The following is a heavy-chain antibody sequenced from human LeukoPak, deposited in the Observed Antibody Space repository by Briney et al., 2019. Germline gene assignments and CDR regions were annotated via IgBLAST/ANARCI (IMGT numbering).Heavy chain of an antibody. V-gene: IGHV4-39*07. CDR2: IYYSGST. D-gene: IGHD4-17*01. CDR1: GGSISSSSYY. J-gene: IGHJ4*02. CDR3: ARTKKVAYGDYENYFDY. Sequence: SETLSLTCTVSGGSISSSSYYWGWIRQPPGKGLEWIGSIYYSGSTYYNPSLKSRVTISVDTSKNQFSLKLSSVTAADTAVYYCARTKKVAYGDYENYFDYWGQGTLVTVSS.